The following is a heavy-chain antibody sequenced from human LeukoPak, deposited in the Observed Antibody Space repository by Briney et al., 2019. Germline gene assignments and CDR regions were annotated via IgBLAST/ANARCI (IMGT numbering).Heavy chain of an antibody. CDR3: ARDKGYYDSSGYFGLNWFDP. CDR2: INPSGGST. V-gene: IGHV1-46*01. J-gene: IGHJ5*02. D-gene: IGHD3-22*01. Sequence: ASVKVSCKASGYTFTSYYMHWVRQAPGQGLEWMGIINPSGGSTSYAQKFQGRVTMTRDTSTSTVYMELSSLRSEDTAVYYCARDKGYYDSSGYFGLNWFDPWGQGTLVTVSP. CDR1: GYTFTSYY.